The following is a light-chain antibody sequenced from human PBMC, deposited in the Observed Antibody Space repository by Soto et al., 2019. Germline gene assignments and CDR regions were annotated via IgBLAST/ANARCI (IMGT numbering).Light chain of an antibody. CDR3: QQYNNWPPT. CDR1: QSVLYSSNNKNY. CDR2: WAS. J-gene: IGKJ5*01. Sequence: DILMTQSPDSLAVSLGERATINCKSSQSVLYSSNNKNYLAWYQQKPGQPPKLLIYWASTRESGVPDRFSGSGSGTDFTLTISSLQSEDFAVYYCQQYNNWPPTFGRGTRLEIK. V-gene: IGKV4-1*01.